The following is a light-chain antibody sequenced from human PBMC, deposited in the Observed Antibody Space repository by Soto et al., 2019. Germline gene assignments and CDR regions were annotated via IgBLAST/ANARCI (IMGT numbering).Light chain of an antibody. V-gene: IGKV1-39*01. CDR1: QSLLHSNGYNY. Sequence: MTQSPLSLPVTPGEPASISCRSSQSLLHSNGYNYLNWYQQKPGKAPKLLIYAASSLQSGVPSRFSGSGSGTDLTLTISSLQPEDFATYYCQQSYSTPAITFGQGTRLEIK. CDR2: AAS. J-gene: IGKJ5*01. CDR3: QQSYSTPAIT.